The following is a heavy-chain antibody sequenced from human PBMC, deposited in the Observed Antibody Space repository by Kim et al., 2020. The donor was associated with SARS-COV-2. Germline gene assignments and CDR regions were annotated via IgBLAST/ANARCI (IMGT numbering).Heavy chain of an antibody. CDR3: ASGPWYSSSQPRFDP. J-gene: IGHJ5*02. V-gene: IGHV3-33*01. Sequence: GGSLRLSCAASGFTFSSYGMHWVRQAPGKGLEWVAVIWYDGSNKYYADSVKGRFTISRDNSKNTLYLQMNSLRAEDTAVYYCASGPWYSSSQPRFDPWGQGTLVTVSS. CDR2: IWYDGSNK. D-gene: IGHD6-13*01. CDR1: GFTFSSYG.